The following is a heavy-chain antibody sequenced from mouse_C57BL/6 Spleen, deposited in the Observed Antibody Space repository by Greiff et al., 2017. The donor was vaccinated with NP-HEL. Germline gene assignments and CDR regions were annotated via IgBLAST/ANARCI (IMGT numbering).Heavy chain of an antibody. CDR3: ARGAYYSNFGAMDY. D-gene: IGHD2-5*01. CDR2: ISDGGSYT. J-gene: IGHJ4*01. CDR1: GFTFSSYA. V-gene: IGHV5-4*01. Sequence: EVQLVESGGGLVKPGGSLKLSCAASGFTFSSYAMSWVRQPPEKRLEWVATISDGGSYTYYPDNVKGRFTISRDNAKNNLYLQISHLKSEDTAMYYCARGAYYSNFGAMDYWGQGTSVTVSS.